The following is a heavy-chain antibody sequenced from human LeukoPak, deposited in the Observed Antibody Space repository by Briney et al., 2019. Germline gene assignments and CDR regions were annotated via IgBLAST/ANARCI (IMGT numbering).Heavy chain of an antibody. Sequence: SETLSLTCAVYGGSFSGYYWSWIRQPPGKGLEWIGEINHSGSTNYNPSLKSRVTISVDTSKNQFSLKLSSVTAADTAVYYCARGGNAFDILGQGTMVTVSS. V-gene: IGHV4-34*01. CDR1: GGSFSGYY. D-gene: IGHD1-26*01. CDR3: ARGGNAFDI. J-gene: IGHJ3*02. CDR2: INHSGST.